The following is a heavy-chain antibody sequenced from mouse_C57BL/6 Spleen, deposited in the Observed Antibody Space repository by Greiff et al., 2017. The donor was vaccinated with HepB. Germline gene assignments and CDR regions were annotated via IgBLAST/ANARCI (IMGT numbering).Heavy chain of an antibody. J-gene: IGHJ3*01. Sequence: VQLQQPGAELVMPGASVKLSCKASGYTFTSYWMHWVKQRPGQGLEWIGEIDPSDSYTNYNQKFKGKSTLTVDKSSSTAYMQLSSLTSEDSAVYYCAGPDGYYGEFAYWDQGNVVTVSA. CDR3: AGPDGYYGEFAY. D-gene: IGHD2-3*01. V-gene: IGHV1-69*01. CDR2: IDPSDSYT. CDR1: GYTFTSYW.